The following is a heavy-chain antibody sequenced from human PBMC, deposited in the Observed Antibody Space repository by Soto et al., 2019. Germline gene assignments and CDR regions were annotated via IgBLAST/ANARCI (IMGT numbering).Heavy chain of an antibody. V-gene: IGHV3-23*01. D-gene: IGHD6-19*01. CDR2: ISDSGGTT. J-gene: IGHJ4*02. Sequence: EVQLLESGGNLVQPGGSLRLSCVASGFTFSNYVMSWVRQAPGNGLEWVSGISDSGGTTYSADFVKGRFTISRDNSKNTLYLQMNSLRAEGTAVYYCAKGWQVRGGQFDYWGQGTLVSVSS. CDR1: GFTFSNYV. CDR3: AKGWQVRGGQFDY.